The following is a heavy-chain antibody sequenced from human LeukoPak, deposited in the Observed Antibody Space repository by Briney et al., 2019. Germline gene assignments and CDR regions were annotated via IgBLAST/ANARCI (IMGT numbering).Heavy chain of an antibody. CDR1: GFSFSTNW. J-gene: IGHJ4*02. D-gene: IGHD6-13*01. V-gene: IGHV3-7*01. CDR3: ARDLESSSFDL. Sequence: GGYLRRYCAASGFSFSTNWMSWLRQTPEKGLEFVANIDQGGSVSNYMDSLKGRCTISRDNAKKSLYLEINSLRADDTAVYYCARDLESSSFDLWGRGALVTVSS. CDR2: IDQGGSVS.